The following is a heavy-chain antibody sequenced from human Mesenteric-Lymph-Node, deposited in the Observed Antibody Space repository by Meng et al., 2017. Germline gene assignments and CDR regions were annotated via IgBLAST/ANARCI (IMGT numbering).Heavy chain of an antibody. D-gene: IGHD2-15*01. V-gene: IGHV1-69*01. J-gene: IGHJ5*02. CDR3: ARSPVVVVAATNWFDP. CDR1: GGTFSSYA. CDR2: IIPIFGTA. Sequence: QGKLGHSGAEVKKPGSSVKVPCKASGGTFSSYAISWVRQAPGQGLEWMGGIIPIFGTANYAQKFQGRVTITADESTSTAYMELSSLRSEDTAVYYCARSPVVVVAATNWFDPWGQGTLVTV.